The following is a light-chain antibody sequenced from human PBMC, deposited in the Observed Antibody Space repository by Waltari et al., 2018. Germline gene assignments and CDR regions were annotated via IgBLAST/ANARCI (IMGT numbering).Light chain of an antibody. CDR2: VNSDGSH. V-gene: IGLV4-69*01. CDR3: QTGGHGTWV. J-gene: IGLJ3*02. CDR1: SGHSTNI. Sequence: QLVLTQSPSASASLGASVKLTCTLSSGHSTNIIAWHQQQPAKGPRYLMKVNSDGSHSKGDQIPDRVSGASSGAEHYLTISSLQAEDEADYYCQTGGHGTWVFGGGTKLTVL.